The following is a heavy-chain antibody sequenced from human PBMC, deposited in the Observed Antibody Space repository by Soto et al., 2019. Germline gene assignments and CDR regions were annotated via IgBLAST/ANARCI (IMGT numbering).Heavy chain of an antibody. Sequence: QVQLVQSGAEVKKPGASVKVSCKSSGYTFTSYGISWVRQAPGQGLEWMGWISAYNGNTKYAQKPQGRVTMTTDTSTSTVYMELRSLRSDDTAVYYCARDQSYGGAFDYWGQGTLVTVSS. J-gene: IGHJ4*02. CDR3: ARDQSYGGAFDY. D-gene: IGHD2-21*01. CDR1: GYTFTSYG. CDR2: ISAYNGNT. V-gene: IGHV1-18*01.